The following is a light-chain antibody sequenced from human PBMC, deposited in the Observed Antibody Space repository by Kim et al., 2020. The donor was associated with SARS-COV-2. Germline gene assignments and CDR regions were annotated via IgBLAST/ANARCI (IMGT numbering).Light chain of an antibody. CDR3: HQYNNWHPYT. CDR1: ENVNHN. J-gene: IGKJ2*01. CDR2: ETS. Sequence: ALGERATLSCRATENVNHNLAGYQQKPGQPPRLLISETSTRATGVPARFSGSGSGTEFNLTISSLQSEDFAVYYCHQYNNWHPYTFGQGTKLEI. V-gene: IGKV3-15*01.